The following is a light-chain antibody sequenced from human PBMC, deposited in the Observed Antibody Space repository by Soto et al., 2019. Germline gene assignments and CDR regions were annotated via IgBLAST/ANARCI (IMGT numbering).Light chain of an antibody. CDR3: SSYTSSSIFVV. V-gene: IGLV2-14*01. CDR1: SSDVGGDYNY. J-gene: IGLJ2*01. Sequence: QSALTQPASVSGSPGQSITISCTGTSSDVGGDYNYVSWYQQHPGKAPKLMIYDVTKQPSGVSNRFSGSKSGNTASLTISGLQAEDEADYFCSSYTSSSIFVVFGGGTQLTVL. CDR2: DVT.